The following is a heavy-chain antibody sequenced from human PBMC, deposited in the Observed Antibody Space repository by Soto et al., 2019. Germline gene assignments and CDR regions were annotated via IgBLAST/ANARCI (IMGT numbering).Heavy chain of an antibody. CDR1: GCTFSSGGYS. CDR2: IYHSGST. CDR3: ARVPDR. Sequence: PSETLSLTCAGSGCTFSSGGYSWSWIRQPPGKGLEWIGYIYHSGSTYYNPSLKSRVTISVDRSKNQFSLKLSSVTAADTAGYYCARVPDRWGQGTLVTVSS. V-gene: IGHV4-30-2*01. J-gene: IGHJ5*02. D-gene: IGHD2-2*01.